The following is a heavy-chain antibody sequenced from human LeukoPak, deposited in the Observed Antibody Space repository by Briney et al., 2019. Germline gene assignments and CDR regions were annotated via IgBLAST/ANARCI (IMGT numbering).Heavy chain of an antibody. D-gene: IGHD6-19*01. V-gene: IGHV3-23*01. Sequence: PGGSLRLSCAASGFTFSNYVMRWVRQAPGKGLEWVSSINSGGGTHYADSVKGRFTISRDSSKNTVYLQMSSLRAEDTALYYCAKSMAVTGGATEYWGQGTLVTVSS. CDR2: INSGGGT. J-gene: IGHJ4*02. CDR3: AKSMAVTGGATEY. CDR1: GFTFSNYV.